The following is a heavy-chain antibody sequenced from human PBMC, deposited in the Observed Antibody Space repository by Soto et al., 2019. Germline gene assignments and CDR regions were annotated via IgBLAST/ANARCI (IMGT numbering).Heavy chain of an antibody. CDR2: ISTSGGNT. Sequence: EVQLLESGGGLVQPGGSLRLSCVASGFTFSSYAMNWVRRAPGKGLEWVSAISTSGGNTYYADSVKGRFTISRDNSKNTLYLQMNSLRAEDTAVYYCAKRPIFGVVIITIYNGMDVWGQGTTVTVSS. CDR1: GFTFSSYA. J-gene: IGHJ6*02. V-gene: IGHV3-23*01. D-gene: IGHD3-3*01. CDR3: AKRPIFGVVIITIYNGMDV.